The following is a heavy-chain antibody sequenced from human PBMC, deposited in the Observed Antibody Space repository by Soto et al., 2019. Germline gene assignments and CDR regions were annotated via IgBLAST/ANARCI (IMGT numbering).Heavy chain of an antibody. D-gene: IGHD2-8*01. Sequence: EEHLLESGGGLVQPGGSLRLSCAASGFTFSSFAMSWVRQAPGKGLEWVSSISDSGGNTYFADSVKGRFTISRDNSKNTLYLQMNSLRAEDTAVYYCAKDPYIPTLTNPRFYYYVMDVWGQGTTVTVSS. CDR3: AKDPYIPTLTNPRFYYYVMDV. V-gene: IGHV3-23*01. J-gene: IGHJ6*02. CDR1: GFTFSSFA. CDR2: ISDSGGNT.